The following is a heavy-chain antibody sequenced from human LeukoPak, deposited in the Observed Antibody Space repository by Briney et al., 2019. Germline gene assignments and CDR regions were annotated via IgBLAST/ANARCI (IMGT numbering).Heavy chain of an antibody. CDR2: INPSGGST. Sequence: ASVKVSCKASGYTFTSYYMHWVRQAPGQGLEWMGIINPSGGSTSYAHKFQGRVTMTSDMSTSTVYMELSRLRSEDTAVYYCARGDGIAVSGTTGCWGQGTLVTVSS. V-gene: IGHV1-46*01. J-gene: IGHJ4*02. CDR3: ARGDGIAVSGTTGC. D-gene: IGHD6-19*01. CDR1: GYTFTSYY.